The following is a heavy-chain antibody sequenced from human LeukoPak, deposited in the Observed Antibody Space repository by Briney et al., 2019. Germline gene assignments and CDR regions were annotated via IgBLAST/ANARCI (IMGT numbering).Heavy chain of an antibody. CDR3: ARERAIAARPGDV. J-gene: IGHJ6*04. V-gene: IGHV3-21*01. Sequence: GGSLRLSCAASGFTFSSYSMNWVRQAPGKGLEWVSSISSSSSYIYYADSVKGRFTISRDNAKNSLYLQMNSLRAEDTAVYYCARERAIAARPGDVWGKGTTVTVSS. CDR1: GFTFSSYS. D-gene: IGHD6-6*01. CDR2: ISSSSSYI.